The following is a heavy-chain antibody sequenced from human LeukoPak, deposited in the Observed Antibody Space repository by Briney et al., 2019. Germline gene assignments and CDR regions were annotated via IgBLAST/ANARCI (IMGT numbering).Heavy chain of an antibody. CDR3: ARVQITWSWAFDI. CDR2: IKQDGSEK. J-gene: IGHJ3*02. Sequence: TGGSLRLSCAASGFTFSSYSMNWVRQAPGKGLEWVANIKQDGSEKYYVDSVKGRFTISRDNAKNSLYLQMNSLRAEDTAVYYCARVQITWSWAFDIWGQGTMVTVSS. D-gene: IGHD3-16*01. CDR1: GFTFSSYS. V-gene: IGHV3-7*01.